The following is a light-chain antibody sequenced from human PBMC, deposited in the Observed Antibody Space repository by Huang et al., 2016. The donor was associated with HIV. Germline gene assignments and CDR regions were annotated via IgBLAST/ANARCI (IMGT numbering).Light chain of an antibody. CDR2: AAS. CDR1: HDISTW. Sequence: DIQMTQSPSSVSVSGGERVTITCRASHDISTWLAWYQKKPGRAPKVLIFAASKLQTGVPSRFSGSGSGTDFTLTISSLQPEDFATYYCQQDNSFPLTFGGGTKVEIK. V-gene: IGKV1D-12*01. CDR3: QQDNSFPLT. J-gene: IGKJ4*01.